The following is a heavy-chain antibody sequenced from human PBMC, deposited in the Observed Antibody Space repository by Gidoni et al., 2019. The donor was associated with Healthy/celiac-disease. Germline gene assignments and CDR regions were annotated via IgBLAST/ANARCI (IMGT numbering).Heavy chain of an antibody. CDR1: GSTLRSYS. V-gene: IGHV3-21*01. D-gene: IGHD3-9*01. Sequence: EVQLVESGGGLVKPGGSLRLSGAASGSTLRSYSMNWVRQAPGKGLEWVSSISSSSSYIYYADSVKGRFTISRDNAKNSLYLQMNSLRAEDTAVYYCAVILTGYSSRSGAFDIWGQGTMVTVSS. CDR2: ISSSSSYI. CDR3: AVILTGYSSRSGAFDI. J-gene: IGHJ3*02.